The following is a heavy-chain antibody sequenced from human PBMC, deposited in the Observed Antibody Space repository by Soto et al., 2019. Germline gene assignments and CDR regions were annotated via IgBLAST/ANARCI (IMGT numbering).Heavy chain of an antibody. J-gene: IGHJ1*01. D-gene: IGHD6-13*01. V-gene: IGHV3-7*01. CDR2: IKKDGSEK. CDR3: ARVTSSSWYEEYFQH. CDR1: GFTFSSYW. Sequence: EVQLVESGGGLVQPGGSLRLSCAASGFTFSSYWMSWVRHAPGKGLEWVANIKKDGSEKYYVDSVKGRFTISRDNAKNSLYLQMNSLRAEDTAVYYCARVTSSSWYEEYFQHWGQGTLVTVSS.